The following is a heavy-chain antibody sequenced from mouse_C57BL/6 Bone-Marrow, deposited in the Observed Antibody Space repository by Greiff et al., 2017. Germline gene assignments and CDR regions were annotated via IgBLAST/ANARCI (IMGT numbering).Heavy chain of an antibody. D-gene: IGHD1-1*01. CDR1: GYTFTSYT. Sequence: QVHVKQSGAELARPGASVKMSCKASGYTFTSYTMHWVKQRPGQGLEWIGYINPSSGYTKYNQKFKDKATLTADKSSSTAYMQLSSLTSEDSAVYYGARPPPYDGSYFDYWGQGTTLTVSS. J-gene: IGHJ2*01. CDR2: INPSSGYT. V-gene: IGHV1-4*01. CDR3: ARPPPYDGSYFDY.